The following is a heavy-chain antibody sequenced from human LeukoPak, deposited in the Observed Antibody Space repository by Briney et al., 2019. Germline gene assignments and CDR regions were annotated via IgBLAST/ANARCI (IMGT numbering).Heavy chain of an antibody. Sequence: GASVKVSCRASGYVFPGYYIYWVRQAPGQGLEWVGWINPKSGDSNYGQRFQGRVTMTRDTSISVAYMELSRLRSDDTAVYYCAREGLGTTDVNWLDPWGQGTLVTVSS. J-gene: IGHJ5*02. CDR2: INPKSGDS. D-gene: IGHD4-17*01. V-gene: IGHV1-2*02. CDR1: GYVFPGYY. CDR3: AREGLGTTDVNWLDP.